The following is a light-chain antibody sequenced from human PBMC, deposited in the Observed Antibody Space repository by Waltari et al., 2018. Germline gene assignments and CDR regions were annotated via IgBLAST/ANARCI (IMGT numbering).Light chain of an antibody. V-gene: IGLV2-14*01. CDR1: RSDVGASNF. J-gene: IGLJ3*02. CDR2: EVS. Sequence: QSALTQPVSVSESPGPSITISCTGTRSDVGASNFVSWYQPPPGKAPKLMIYEVSNRPSGVSSRFSASKSGNTASLTISGLQAEDEADYYCTSFTSRSTWVFGGGTKLTVL. CDR3: TSFTSRSTWV.